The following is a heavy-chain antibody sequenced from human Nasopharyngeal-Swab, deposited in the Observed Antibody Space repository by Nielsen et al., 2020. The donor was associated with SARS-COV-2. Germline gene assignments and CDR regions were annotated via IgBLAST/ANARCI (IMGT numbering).Heavy chain of an antibody. V-gene: IGHV3-23*03. J-gene: IGHJ6*02. CDR2: IYSGGSST. CDR3: AKAVGAITIFGVVIKKAHGMDV. Sequence: VRQATGKGLEWGSVIYSGGSSTYYADSVKGRFTISRDNSKNTLYLQMNSLRAEDTAVYYCAKAVGAITIFGVVIKKAHGMDVWGQGTTVTVSS. D-gene: IGHD3-3*01.